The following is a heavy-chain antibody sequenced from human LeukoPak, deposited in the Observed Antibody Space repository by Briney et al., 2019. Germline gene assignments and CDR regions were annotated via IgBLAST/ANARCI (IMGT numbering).Heavy chain of an antibody. V-gene: IGHV3-30-3*01. J-gene: IGHJ4*02. CDR2: ISYDGSNK. CDR1: GFTFSSYA. CDR3: ARAIVGATKGDY. Sequence: GGSLRLSCAASGFTFSSYAMHWVRQAPGKGLEWVAVISYDGSNKYYADSVKGRFTISRDNSKNTLYLQMNSLRAEDTAVYYCARAIVGATKGDYWGQGTLVTVSS. D-gene: IGHD1-26*01.